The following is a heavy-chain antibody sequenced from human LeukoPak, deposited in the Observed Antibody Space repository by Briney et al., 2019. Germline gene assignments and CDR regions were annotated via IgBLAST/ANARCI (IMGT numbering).Heavy chain of an antibody. CDR2: IXXXSSTI. CDR1: GFTFSSYS. V-gene: IGHV3-48*01. D-gene: IGHD5-24*01. J-gene: IGHJ6*02. CDR3: XXDRXXXATPADYYYGMDV. Sequence: GGSLRLSCAASGFTFSSYSMNWVRQAPGKGLEWVSYIXXXSSTIYYAXSVXXRFTISRDNAKNSLYLQMNSLRAEDTAVYYCXXDRXXXATPADYYYGMDVWGQGTTVTVSS.